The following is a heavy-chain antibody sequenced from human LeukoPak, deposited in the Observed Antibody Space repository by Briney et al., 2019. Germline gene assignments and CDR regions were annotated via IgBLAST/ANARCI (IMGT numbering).Heavy chain of an antibody. CDR2: ISGSGGST. J-gene: IGHJ4*02. D-gene: IGHD6-19*01. CDR3: AKDQWLVRGTFDY. V-gene: IGHV3-23*01. CDR1: GFTFKNFW. Sequence: PGGSLRLSCAASGFTFKNFWMYWVRQAPGKGLEWVSAISGSGGSTYYADSVKGRFTISRDNSKNTLYLQMNSLRAEDTAVYYCAKDQWLVRGTFDYWGQGTLVTVSS.